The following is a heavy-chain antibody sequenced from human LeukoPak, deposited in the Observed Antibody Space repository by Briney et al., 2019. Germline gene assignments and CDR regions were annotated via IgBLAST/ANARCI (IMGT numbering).Heavy chain of an antibody. D-gene: IGHD3-22*01. J-gene: IGHJ4*02. CDR3: ARQRYYYDSSGLRLPPTFDY. CDR1: GGSISSSSYY. V-gene: IGHV4-39*01. CDR2: INHSGST. Sequence: SETLSLTCTVSGGSISSSSYYWSWIRQPPGKGLEWIGEINHSGSTNYNPSLKSRVTISVDTSKNQFSLKLSSVTAADTAVYYCARQRYYYDSSGLRLPPTFDYWGQGTLVTVSS.